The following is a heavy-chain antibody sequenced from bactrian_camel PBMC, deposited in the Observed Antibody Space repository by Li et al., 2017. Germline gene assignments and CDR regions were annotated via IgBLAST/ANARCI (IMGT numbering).Heavy chain of an antibody. J-gene: IGHJ4*01. D-gene: IGHD1*01. V-gene: IGHV3S53*01. Sequence: HVQLVESGGGLVQPGGSLRLSCAASGDTYSNNCMAWFRRPPGQERKGVAAIAGDGKTDYAGSVKGRATISRDGARNIITLQMHSLKPEDTATYYCAADLVTDEPSLVEREYYYWGQGTQVTVS. CDR3: AADLVTDEPSLVEREYYY. CDR1: GDTYSNNC. CDR2: IAGDGKT.